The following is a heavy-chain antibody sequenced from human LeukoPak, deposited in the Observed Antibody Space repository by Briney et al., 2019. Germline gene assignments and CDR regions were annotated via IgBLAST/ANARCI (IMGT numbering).Heavy chain of an antibody. CDR1: GYSISSGYY. V-gene: IGHV4-38-2*02. D-gene: IGHD2-21*01. J-gene: IGHJ4*02. CDR2: INHSGST. CDR3: VRVKSVVDY. Sequence: KPSETLSLTCTVSGYSISSGYYWSWIRQPPGKGLEWIGEINHSGSTNYNPSLKSRVTISVDTSKNQFSLKLSSVTAADTAVYYCVRVKSVVDYWGQGTLVTVSS.